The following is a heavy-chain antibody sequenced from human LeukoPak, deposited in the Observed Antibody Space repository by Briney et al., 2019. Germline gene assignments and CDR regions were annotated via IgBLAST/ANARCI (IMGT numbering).Heavy chain of an antibody. D-gene: IGHD3-9*01. CDR1: GGSISHYF. Sequence: SETLSLTCTFFGGSISHYFWSWIRQPPGKGLEWIGYIYYSGSTNYNPSLKSRVTISVDTSKNQFSLKLRSVTAADTAVYYCARALTHYDILTGYREGDYFDYWGQGTLVTVSS. J-gene: IGHJ4*02. CDR3: ARALTHYDILTGYREGDYFDY. CDR2: IYYSGST. V-gene: IGHV4-59*01.